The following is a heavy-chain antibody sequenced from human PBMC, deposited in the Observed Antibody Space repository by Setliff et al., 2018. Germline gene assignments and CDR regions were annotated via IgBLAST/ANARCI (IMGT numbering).Heavy chain of an antibody. CDR2: VYYSGNT. D-gene: IGHD3-3*01. Sequence: SETLSLTCTVSGGSISTSNYYWGWIRQAPGKGLEWIASVYYSGNTNYNPSLKSRVTISVDTSKNQFSLKLSSVTAADTAVYFCARGYYNFLSGYYTPYYFDYWGQGTLVTVSS. V-gene: IGHV4-39*07. CDR3: ARGYYNFLSGYYTPYYFDY. CDR1: GGSISTSNYY. J-gene: IGHJ4*02.